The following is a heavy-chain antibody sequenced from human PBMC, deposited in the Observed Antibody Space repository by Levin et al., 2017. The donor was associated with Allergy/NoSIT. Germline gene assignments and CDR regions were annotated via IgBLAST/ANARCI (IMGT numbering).Heavy chain of an antibody. D-gene: IGHD2-2*01. CDR1: GFTFSSYS. Sequence: SGGSLRLSCAASGFTFSSYSMNWVRQAPGKGLEWVSSISSSSSYIYYADSVKGRFTISRDNAKNSLYLQMNSLRAEDTAVYYCARDFHVVVPAATFYYYYGMDVWGQGTTVTVSS. V-gene: IGHV3-21*01. CDR2: ISSSSSYI. CDR3: ARDFHVVVPAATFYYYYGMDV. J-gene: IGHJ6*02.